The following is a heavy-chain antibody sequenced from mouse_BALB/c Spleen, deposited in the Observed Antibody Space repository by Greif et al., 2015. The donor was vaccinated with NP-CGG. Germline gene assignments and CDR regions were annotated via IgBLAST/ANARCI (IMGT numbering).Heavy chain of an antibody. CDR1: GYTFTSYY. V-gene: IGHV1S81*02. D-gene: IGHD3-1*01. CDR3: TRSGFLYAMDY. J-gene: IGHJ4*01. CDR2: INPSNGGT. Sequence: VQLQQSGAELVKPGASVKLSCKASGYTFTSYYMYWVKQRPGQGLEWIGEINPSNGGTNFNEKFKSKATLTVDKSSSTAYMQLSSLTSEDSAVYYCTRSGFLYAMDYWGQGTSVTVSS.